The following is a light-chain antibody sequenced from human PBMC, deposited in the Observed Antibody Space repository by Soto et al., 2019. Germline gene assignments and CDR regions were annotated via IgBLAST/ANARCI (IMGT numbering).Light chain of an antibody. CDR2: DVS. J-gene: IGLJ1*01. CDR3: SSYTTSETRV. CDR1: SSDVGSYNY. Sequence: QSVLTQPASVSGSPGQSITISCPGTSSDVGSYNYVSWYQHHPGKVPKLMIYDVSSRPSGVSNRFSGSKSGNTASLTISGLQTEDEADYYCSSYTTSETRVFGTGTKVTVL. V-gene: IGLV2-14*03.